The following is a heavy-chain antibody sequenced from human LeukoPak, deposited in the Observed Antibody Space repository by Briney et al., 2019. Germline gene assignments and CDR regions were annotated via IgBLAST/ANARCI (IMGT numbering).Heavy chain of an antibody. CDR2: INPNGGST. V-gene: IGHV1-2*02. CDR1: GYTFTGYY. J-gene: IGHJ6*03. D-gene: IGHD2-2*01. Sequence: GASVKVSCKASGYTFTGYYTHWVRQAPGQGLEWMGWINPNGGSTNYAQKFQGRVTMTRDTSISTAYMELSRLRSDDTAVYYCAREKAADCSSTSCYYYYYYMDVWGKGTTVTVSS. CDR3: AREKAADCSSTSCYYYYYYMDV.